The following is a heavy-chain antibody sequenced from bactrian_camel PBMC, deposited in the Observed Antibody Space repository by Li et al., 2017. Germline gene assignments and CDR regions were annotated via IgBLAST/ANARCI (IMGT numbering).Heavy chain of an antibody. D-gene: IGHD4*01. J-gene: IGHJ4*01. CDR2: VDIDGTT. CDR3: NIDCLRNGDDGRWGRNAV. Sequence: HVQLVESGGGSVPSGGSLRLSCAASGYTYRNNCMGWFRQVPGKERERIAHVDIDGTTTYADSVKGRFTISQDNSKNTVYQQMNNLKPEDTAMYYCNIDCLRNGDDGRWGRNAVWGQGTQVTVS. V-gene: IGHV3S53*01. CDR1: GYTYRNNC.